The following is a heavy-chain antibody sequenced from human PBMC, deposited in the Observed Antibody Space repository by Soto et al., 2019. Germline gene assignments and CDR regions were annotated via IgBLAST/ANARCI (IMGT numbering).Heavy chain of an antibody. J-gene: IGHJ4*02. CDR2: ISGNGGST. CDR1: GFTFSNYA. Sequence: EVQLLESGGGLVQPGGSLRLSCAASGFTFSNYAMSWVRQAPGKGLEWVSVISGNGGSTYYADYVKGGFTISRDNSKNTLFLQMNSLRAEDTAVYYCTRRPWGDYWGQGTLVTVSP. D-gene: IGHD3-16*01. V-gene: IGHV3-23*01. CDR3: TRRPWGDY.